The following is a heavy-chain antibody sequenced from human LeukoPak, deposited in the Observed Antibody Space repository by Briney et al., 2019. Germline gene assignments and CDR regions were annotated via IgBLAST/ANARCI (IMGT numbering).Heavy chain of an antibody. V-gene: IGHV3-7*01. D-gene: IGHD6-13*01. CDR3: ARVEMAASRYYYYYGMDV. J-gene: IGHJ6*02. CDR2: IKQEGSEK. Sequence: GGSLRLSCAASGVTFSRYWMSWVRQAPGKGLGWVANIKQEGSEKFYVNSGRGLFTIYRENAKNPLYLQMNSLRAEDTAVYYCARVEMAASRYYYYYGMDVWGQGTTVTVSS. CDR1: GVTFSRYW.